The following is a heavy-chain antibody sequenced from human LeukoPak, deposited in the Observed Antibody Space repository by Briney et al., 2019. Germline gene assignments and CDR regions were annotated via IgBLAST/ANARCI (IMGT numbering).Heavy chain of an antibody. V-gene: IGHV1-69*05. CDR1: GGTFSSYA. Sequence: SVKASCKASGGTFSSYAISWVRQAPGQGLEWMGRIIPIFGTANYAQKFQGRVTITTDESTSTAYMELSSLRSEDTAVYYCARDPGIAAALAYWGQGTLVTVSS. CDR2: IIPIFGTA. D-gene: IGHD6-25*01. CDR3: ARDPGIAAALAY. J-gene: IGHJ4*02.